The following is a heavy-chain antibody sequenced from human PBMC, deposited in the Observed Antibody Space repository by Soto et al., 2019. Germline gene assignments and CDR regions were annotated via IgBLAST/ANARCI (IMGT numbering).Heavy chain of an antibody. CDR3: GRVVEGATRHTDFDS. CDR1: GVSIHNSHSF. V-gene: IGHV4-39*01. CDR2: VYYSGGA. J-gene: IGHJ5*01. Sequence: SETLSLTCAVSGVSIHNSHSFWGWIRQPPGKGLEFIANVYYSGGAHYNPSFKSRVTISVDTATNQVSLRMSSVTAADTAVYFCGRVVEGATRHTDFDSWGQGTQVTVSS. D-gene: IGHD2-21*01.